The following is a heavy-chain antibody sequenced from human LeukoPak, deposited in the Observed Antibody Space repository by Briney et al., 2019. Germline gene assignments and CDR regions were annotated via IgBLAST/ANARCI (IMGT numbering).Heavy chain of an antibody. CDR1: GFTFSNYG. V-gene: IGHV3-30*02. CDR2: IRYDGNTK. D-gene: IGHD6-13*01. J-gene: IGHJ4*02. Sequence: PGGSLRLSCAASGFTFSNYGMHCVRQAPGKGLEWVAFIRYDGNTKYYADSVKGRFTISRDNSKNTLYLQMNSLRAEDTAVYYCARIAAADGASIDYWGQGTLVTVSS. CDR3: ARIAAADGASIDY.